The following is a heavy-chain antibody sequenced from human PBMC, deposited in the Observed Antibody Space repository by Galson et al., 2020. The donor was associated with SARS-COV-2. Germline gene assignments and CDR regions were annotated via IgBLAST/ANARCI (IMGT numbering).Heavy chain of an antibody. CDR2: ISYDGSNK. CDR3: AREENFFLVVTATRMCYFDY. J-gene: IGHJ4*02. D-gene: IGHD2-21*02. CDR1: GFTFSSYG. Sequence: GGSLRLSCAASGFTFSSYGMHWVRQAPGKGLEWVAVISYDGSNKYYADSVKGRFTISRDNSKNTLYLQMNSLRAEDTAVYYCAREENFFLVVTATRMCYFDYWGRGTLATVSS. V-gene: IGHV3-30*03.